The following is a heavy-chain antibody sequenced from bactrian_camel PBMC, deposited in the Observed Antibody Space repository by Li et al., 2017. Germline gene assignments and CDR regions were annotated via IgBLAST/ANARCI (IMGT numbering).Heavy chain of an antibody. CDR3: AACRMSFGQRSFLY. Sequence: HVQLVESGGGSVQAGGSLRLSCAASAYSYSVYRMGWFRQAPGKEREGVAAIDSDGSTNYADSAKGRFTISRDNAKNTLYLQMSSLKTEDTAVYYCAACRMSFGQRSFLYWGQGTQVTVS. CDR1: AYSYSVYR. D-gene: IGHD1*01. CDR2: IDSDGST. V-gene: IGHV3S53*01. J-gene: IGHJ4*01.